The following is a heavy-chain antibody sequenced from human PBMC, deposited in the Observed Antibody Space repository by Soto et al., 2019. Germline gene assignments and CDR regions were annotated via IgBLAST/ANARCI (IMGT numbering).Heavy chain of an antibody. CDR3: ARAPQTVAGAGIWY. CDR2: ISGYNGDT. J-gene: IGHJ4*02. D-gene: IGHD6-13*01. Sequence: GPSVKVAWKASGYTFTRYGISWVREAAGQGLEWMGWISGYNGDTNYAQKYQGRVTMTTDTSTSTAYMELRSLRSDDTAVYYCARAPQTVAGAGIWYWGQGTLVTVSS. V-gene: IGHV1-18*01. CDR1: GYTFTRYG.